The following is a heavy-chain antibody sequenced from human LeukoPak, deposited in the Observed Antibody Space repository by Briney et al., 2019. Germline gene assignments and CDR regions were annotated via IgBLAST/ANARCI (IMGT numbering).Heavy chain of an antibody. Sequence: SETLSLTCTVSGASFSSSPYFWGWVRQPPGKGLELVGSVSDSGRAFYNPSLKSRVTISIDTFKNDFSLRLTSVAAADTAVYYCARAGSSIAARPPDYWGQGTLVIVSS. CDR1: GASFSSSPYF. CDR2: VSDSGRA. J-gene: IGHJ4*02. V-gene: IGHV4-39*07. D-gene: IGHD6-6*01. CDR3: ARAGSSIAARPPDY.